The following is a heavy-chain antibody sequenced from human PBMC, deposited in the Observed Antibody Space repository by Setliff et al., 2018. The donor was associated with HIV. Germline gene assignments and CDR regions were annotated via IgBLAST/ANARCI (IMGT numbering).Heavy chain of an antibody. V-gene: IGHV1-69*13. D-gene: IGHD3-22*01. J-gene: IGHJ4*02. Sequence: GASVKVSCKASGGTFSSYAISWVRQAPGQGLDWMGGIIPVFGTTNYAQKFQGRVTITADESTSTAYMELSSLRSEDTAVYYCARGGVYYYDSSGWSMDYWGQGTRVTVSS. CDR3: ARGGVYYYDSSGWSMDY. CDR2: IIPVFGTT. CDR1: GGTFSSYA.